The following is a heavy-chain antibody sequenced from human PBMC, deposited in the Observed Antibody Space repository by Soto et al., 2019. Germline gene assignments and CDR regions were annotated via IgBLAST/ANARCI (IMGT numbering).Heavy chain of an antibody. V-gene: IGHV1-69*02. CDR2: IIPILGIA. J-gene: IGHJ6*02. CDR1: GGTFISYT. Sequence: QVQLVQSGAEVKKPGSSVKVSCKASGGTFISYTISWVRQAPGQGLEWMGRIIPILGIANYAQKFQGRVTITADKSTSTAYMELSSLRSEDTAVYYCARAVVVITTRLYYYYGMDVWGQGTTVTVSS. D-gene: IGHD3-22*01. CDR3: ARAVVVITTRLYYYYGMDV.